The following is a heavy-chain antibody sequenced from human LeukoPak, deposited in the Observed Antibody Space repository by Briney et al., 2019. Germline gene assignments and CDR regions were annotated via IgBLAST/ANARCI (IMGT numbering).Heavy chain of an antibody. CDR2: VYHSGDA. V-gene: IGHV4/OR15-8*01. CDR3: ARDNGVGAFDI. J-gene: IGHJ3*02. CDR1: GDSISNNNW. D-gene: IGHD3-10*01. Sequence: SETLSLTCVVSGDSISNNNWWSWVRQSPGKGLEWIGEVYHSGDANYNPSLKSRVTMSVDKSKNQISLRLTSVTAADTAVYYCARDNGVGAFDIWGQGTMVTVSS.